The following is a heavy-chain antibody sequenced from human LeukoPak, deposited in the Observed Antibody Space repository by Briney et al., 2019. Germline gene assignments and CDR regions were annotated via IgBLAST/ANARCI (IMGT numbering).Heavy chain of an antibody. CDR1: GGSISSGGYY. CDR3: ARDRYYFYMDV. J-gene: IGHJ6*03. Sequence: SETLSLTCTVSGGSISSGGYYWSWIRQHPRKSLEWIGYIYSSGSTYYNPSLKSRVILSVDTSKNQFSLKLNSVTAADTAVYYCARDRYYFYMDVWGKGTTVTVSS. CDR2: IYSSGST. V-gene: IGHV4-31*03.